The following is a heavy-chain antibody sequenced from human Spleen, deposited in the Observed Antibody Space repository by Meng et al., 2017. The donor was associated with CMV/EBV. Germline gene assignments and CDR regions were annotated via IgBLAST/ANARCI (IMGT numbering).Heavy chain of an antibody. D-gene: IGHD4-17*01. CDR3: ARDAPQLRGVRRFDY. CDR2: ISAYNGNT. CDR1: GGTFSSYA. V-gene: IGHV1-18*01. Sequence: VQLGQAGAEVKKPGSLVKVSGKASGGTFSSYAISWVRQAPGQGLEWMGWISAYNGNTNYAQKLQGRVTMTTDTSTSTAYMELRSLRSDDTAVYYCARDAPQLRGVRRFDYWGQGTLVTVSS. J-gene: IGHJ4*02.